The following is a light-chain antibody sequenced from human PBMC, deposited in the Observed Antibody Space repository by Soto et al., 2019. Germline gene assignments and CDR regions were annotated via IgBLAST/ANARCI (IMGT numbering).Light chain of an antibody. J-gene: IGKJ4*01. CDR3: QQYNIYPLT. Sequence: DVQMTQSPSSLSTSVGDRVTITCRASQDINSWLAWYQQKPGKAPKSLIYVASSLQTGVPLRFSGSGSGTVFTLTISSLQPEDSATYYCQQYNIYPLTFGGGTKVEIK. CDR1: QDINSW. CDR2: VAS. V-gene: IGKV1D-16*01.